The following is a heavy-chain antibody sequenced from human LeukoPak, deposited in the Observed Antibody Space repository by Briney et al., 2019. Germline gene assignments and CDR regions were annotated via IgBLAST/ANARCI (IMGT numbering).Heavy chain of an antibody. CDR3: ASVSYYYDSSGLDY. J-gene: IGHJ4*02. D-gene: IGHD3-22*01. CDR1: GGSFSGYY. V-gene: IGHV4-34*01. CDR2: INHSGST. Sequence: SETLSLTCAVYGGSFSGYYWSWIRQPPGKGLEWIGEINHSGSTNYNPSLKSRVTISVDTSKNQFSLKPSSVTAADTAVYYCASVSYYYDSSGLDYWGQGTLVTVSS.